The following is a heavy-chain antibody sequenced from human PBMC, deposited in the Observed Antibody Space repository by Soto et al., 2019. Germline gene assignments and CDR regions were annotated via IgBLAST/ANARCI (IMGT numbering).Heavy chain of an antibody. J-gene: IGHJ4*02. D-gene: IGHD5-18*01. Sequence: QVQLQQWGAGLLKPSETLSLTCAVYGGSFSGYYWSWIRQPPGKGLEWIGEINHSGSTNYNPSLKSRVTISVDTSKNQFALKRSSVTAADTAVYYCARRGYSYEKKKRYYFDYWGQGTLVTVSS. CDR1: GGSFSGYY. V-gene: IGHV4-34*01. CDR3: ARRGYSYEKKKRYYFDY. CDR2: INHSGST.